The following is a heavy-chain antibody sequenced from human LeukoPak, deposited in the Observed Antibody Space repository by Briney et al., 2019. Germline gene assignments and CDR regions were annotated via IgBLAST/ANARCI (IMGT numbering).Heavy chain of an antibody. CDR1: GFTFSSYA. D-gene: IGHD6-19*01. V-gene: IGHV3-33*08. J-gene: IGHJ4*02. CDR3: ARAVADIRNYFDY. Sequence: GGSLRLSCAASGFTFSSYARSWVRKAPGKGLEWVAVIWYDGSNKYYADSVKGRFTISRDNSKNTLYLQMNSLRAEDTAVYYCARAVADIRNYFDYWGQGTLVTVSS. CDR2: IWYDGSNK.